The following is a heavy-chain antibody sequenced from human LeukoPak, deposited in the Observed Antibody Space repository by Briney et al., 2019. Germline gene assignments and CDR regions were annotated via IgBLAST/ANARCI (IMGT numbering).Heavy chain of an antibody. CDR3: ARGVGCSSTSCYPNWFGP. J-gene: IGHJ5*02. CDR2: IYYSGST. V-gene: IGHV4-59*01. CDR1: GASISSYY. Sequence: SETLSLTCSVSGASISSYYWNWIRQPPGKGLEWIGHIYYSGSTTYTPSLKSRVTISVDTSKNQFSLKLTSVTAADTAMYYCARGVGCSSTSCYPNWFGPWGLGTLVTVSS. D-gene: IGHD2-2*01.